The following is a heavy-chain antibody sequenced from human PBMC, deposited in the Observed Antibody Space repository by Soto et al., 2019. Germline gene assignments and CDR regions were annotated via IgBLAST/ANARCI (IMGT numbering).Heavy chain of an antibody. CDR3: SRDPATVTPCYSDL. CDR2: IRSNGYGGTT. J-gene: IGHJ2*01. CDR1: GLGFDDFT. D-gene: IGHD4-17*01. V-gene: IGHV3-49*05. Sequence: EVQLVESGGGLVKAGRPLRSACAATGLGFDDFTMNWFRRAPGRGPQGVGFIRSNGYGGTTEYAATVKARFGRSRDGSKSIAYLRMNSLKTEDSAVYYCSRDPATVTPCYSDLWGRGTLVTVSS.